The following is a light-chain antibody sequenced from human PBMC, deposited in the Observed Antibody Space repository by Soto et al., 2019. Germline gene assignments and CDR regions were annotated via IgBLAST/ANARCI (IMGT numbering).Light chain of an antibody. CDR2: YAS. J-gene: IGKJ4*01. V-gene: IGKV3-11*01. CDR1: QSVSSS. CDR3: QQRYSWPLT. Sequence: EIVLTQSPATLSLSPGERATLSCRASQSVSSSLAWYQQKPGQAPRLLIYYASNKATGIPARFSGSGSGTDFTLTISSLEPEDFEVYYCQQRYSWPLTFGGGTKVEIK.